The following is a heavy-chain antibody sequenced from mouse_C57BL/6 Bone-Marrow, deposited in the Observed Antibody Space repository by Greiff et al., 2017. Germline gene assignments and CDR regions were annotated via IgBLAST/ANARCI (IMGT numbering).Heavy chain of an antibody. Sequence: VQLQQPAAELVKPGASVKLSCKASGYTFTSYWMHWVKQTPGQGLEWIGMIHPNSGSTNYNEKFKSKATLTVDKSSSTAYMQLSSLTSEDSAVYYCARSLGRFAYWGQGTLVTVSA. CDR1: GYTFTSYW. D-gene: IGHD4-1*01. V-gene: IGHV1-64*01. CDR2: IHPNSGST. J-gene: IGHJ3*01. CDR3: ARSLGRFAY.